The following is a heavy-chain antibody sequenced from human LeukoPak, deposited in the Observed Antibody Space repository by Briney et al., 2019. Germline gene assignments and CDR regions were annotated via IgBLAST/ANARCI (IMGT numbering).Heavy chain of an antibody. V-gene: IGHV3-23*01. Sequence: GGSLRFSCAASGFTFSSYAMSWVRQAPGKELEWVSAISGSGGSTYYADSVKGRFTISRDNSKNTLYLQMNSLRAEDTAVYYCAKDRAVAGLGAFDIWGQGTMVTVSS. CDR2: ISGSGGST. J-gene: IGHJ3*02. CDR3: AKDRAVAGLGAFDI. CDR1: GFTFSSYA. D-gene: IGHD6-19*01.